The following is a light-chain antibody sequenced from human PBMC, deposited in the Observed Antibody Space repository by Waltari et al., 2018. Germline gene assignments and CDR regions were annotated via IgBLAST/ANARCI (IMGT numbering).Light chain of an antibody. CDR1: NIESKR. CDR2: YDS. V-gene: IGLV3-21*01. J-gene: IGLJ1*01. CDR3: QVWDANTDPGV. Sequence: SYVLTQPPSVSVAPGETARLTCGGNNIESKRVHWYRQRPGQAPVLVTSYDSDRPSGIPDRLAGTTSGNTDTLTSSRVEAGDEADYYCQVWDANTDPGVFGTGTEVTVL.